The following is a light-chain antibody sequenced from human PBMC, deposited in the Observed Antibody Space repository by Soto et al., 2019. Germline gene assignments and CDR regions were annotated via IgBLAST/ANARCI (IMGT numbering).Light chain of an antibody. CDR3: SSYISSSTPYV. Sequence: QSSLTQPASVSGSPGQSITISCTGTNSDIGAYNFVSWYQHHPGKAPKLIIFGVSDRPSGVSDRFSGSKSGNTASLTISGLQAYDEADYYCSSYISSSTPYVFGTGTKVTVL. V-gene: IGLV2-14*03. CDR1: NSDIGAYNF. CDR2: GVS. J-gene: IGLJ1*01.